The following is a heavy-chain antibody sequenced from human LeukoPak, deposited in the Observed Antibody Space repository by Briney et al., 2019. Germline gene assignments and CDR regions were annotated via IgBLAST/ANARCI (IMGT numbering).Heavy chain of an antibody. CDR2: ISAYNGNT. V-gene: IGHV1-18*01. D-gene: IGHD4-17*01. J-gene: IGHJ4*02. CDR3: ATSTVTTGDYFDY. CDR1: GYTFTSYG. Sequence: GASVTVSFTSSGYTFTSYGISWVRQAPGQGLEWMGWISAYNGNTNYAQKLQGRVTMTTDTSTSTAYMELRSLRSDDTAVYYCATSTVTTGDYFDYWGQGTLVTVSS.